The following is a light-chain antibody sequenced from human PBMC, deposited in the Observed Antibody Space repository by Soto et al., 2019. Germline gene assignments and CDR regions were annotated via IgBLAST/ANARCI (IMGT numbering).Light chain of an antibody. CDR1: QSISSY. V-gene: IGKV1-39*01. Sequence: DIQMTQSPSSLSASVGDRVTITCRASQSISSYLNWYQQKPWKAPKLLIYAASSLQSGVPSRFSGSGSGKDFTITISSLQPEDFATYYCQQSKGTFGQGTKVDIK. CDR2: AAS. J-gene: IGKJ2*02. CDR3: QQSKGT.